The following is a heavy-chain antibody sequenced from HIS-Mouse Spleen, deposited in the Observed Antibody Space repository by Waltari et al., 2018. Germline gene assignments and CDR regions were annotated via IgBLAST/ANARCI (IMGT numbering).Heavy chain of an antibody. CDR3: AREIPYSSSLYDWYFDL. CDR1: GGSISSSSYY. CDR2: IYYSGST. V-gene: IGHV4-39*07. D-gene: IGHD6-13*01. J-gene: IGHJ2*01. Sequence: QLQLQESGPGLVKPSETLSLTCTVSGGSISSSSYYWGWTRQPPGKGLEVIGSIYYSGSTYSNPSLKRRVTISVDTSKNQFSLKLSSVTAADTAVYYCAREIPYSSSLYDWYFDLWGRGTLVTVSS.